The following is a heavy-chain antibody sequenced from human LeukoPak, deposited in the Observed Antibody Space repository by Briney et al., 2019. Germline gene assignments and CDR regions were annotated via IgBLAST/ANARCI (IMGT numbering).Heavy chain of an antibody. J-gene: IGHJ4*02. V-gene: IGHV3-7*01. Sequence: PGGSLRLSCAASGFTFSSYWMSWVRQAPGKGLEWVANIKQDGSEKYYVDSVRGRFTISRDNAKNSLYLQMNSLRAEDTAVYYCAKIFSYCSGGSCYSFDYWGQGTLVTVSS. CDR2: IKQDGSEK. CDR1: GFTFSSYW. D-gene: IGHD2-15*01. CDR3: AKIFSYCSGGSCYSFDY.